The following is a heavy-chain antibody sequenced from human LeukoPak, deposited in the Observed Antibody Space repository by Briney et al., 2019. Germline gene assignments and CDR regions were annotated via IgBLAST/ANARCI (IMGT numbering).Heavy chain of an antibody. CDR1: GFTFSSYG. Sequence: GGSLRLSCAASGFTFSSYGMHWVRQAPGKGLEWVAVISYDGSNKYYADSVKGRFTISRDNSKNTLYLQMNSLRAEDTAVYYCAKEVTVTTKTYFYCYYGMDVWGQGTTVTVSS. D-gene: IGHD4-17*01. V-gene: IGHV3-30*18. J-gene: IGHJ6*02. CDR3: AKEVTVTTKTYFYCYYGMDV. CDR2: ISYDGSNK.